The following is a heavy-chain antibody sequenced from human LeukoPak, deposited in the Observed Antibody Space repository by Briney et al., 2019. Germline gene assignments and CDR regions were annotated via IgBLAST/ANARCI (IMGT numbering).Heavy chain of an antibody. CDR2: ISYDKSNK. J-gene: IGHJ3*02. V-gene: IGHV3-30*19. CDR3: ARSGVQWQWLLTYDAFDI. Sequence: GGSLRLSCAASGFTFSSYGMHWVRQAPGKGLEWVALISYDKSNKYYADSVKGRFTISRDNSKNTLFVQMNSLRTEDTAVYYCARSGVQWQWLLTYDAFDIWGQGTMVTVSS. CDR1: GFTFSSYG. D-gene: IGHD6-19*01.